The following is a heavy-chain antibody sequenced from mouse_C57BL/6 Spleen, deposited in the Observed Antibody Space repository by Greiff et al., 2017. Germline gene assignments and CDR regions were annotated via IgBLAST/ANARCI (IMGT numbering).Heavy chain of an antibody. Sequence: QVQLQPPGAELVMPGASVKLSCKASGYTFTSYWMHWVKQRPGQGLEWIGMIHPNSGRTNYNEKFKSQATLTVDNSSSTAYMQRSSLTSEDSAVYYWARSYGSFYAMDYGGQGTSVTVSS. V-gene: IGHV1-64*01. CDR1: GYTFTSYW. D-gene: IGHD2-2*01. J-gene: IGHJ4*01. CDR3: ARSYGSFYAMDY. CDR2: IHPNSGRT.